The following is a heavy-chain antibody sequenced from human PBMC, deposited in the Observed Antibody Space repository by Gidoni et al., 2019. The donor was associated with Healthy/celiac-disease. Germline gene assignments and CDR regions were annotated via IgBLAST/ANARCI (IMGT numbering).Heavy chain of an antibody. CDR1: GFTFSRYS. J-gene: IGHJ3*02. D-gene: IGHD4-17*01. CDR3: ARRIDYGDYREAFDI. CDR2: ISRSSSYI. V-gene: IGHV3-21*01. Sequence: EVQLVQSGGGLVKPGGSLRPSCAASGFTFSRYSMNWVLQAPGKGLEWVSSISRSSSYIYYADSVKGRFTISRDNAKNSLYLQMNSLRAEDTAVYYCARRIDYGDYREAFDIWGQGTMVTVSS.